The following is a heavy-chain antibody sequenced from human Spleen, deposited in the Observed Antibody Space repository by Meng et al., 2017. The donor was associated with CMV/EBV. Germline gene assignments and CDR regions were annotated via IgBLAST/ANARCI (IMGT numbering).Heavy chain of an antibody. CDR2: INPNGGVT. D-gene: IGHD2-2*01. CDR1: GYTFTDYY. Sequence: AGYTFTDYYMHWVRQAPGQGLEWMGWINPNGGVTKYAQKFQGRVTMTRDTSVRTIYMELSRLRSDDTAVYYCARGAGVQLRGNWFDPWGQGTLVTVSS. CDR3: ARGAGVQLRGNWFDP. J-gene: IGHJ5*02. V-gene: IGHV1-2*02.